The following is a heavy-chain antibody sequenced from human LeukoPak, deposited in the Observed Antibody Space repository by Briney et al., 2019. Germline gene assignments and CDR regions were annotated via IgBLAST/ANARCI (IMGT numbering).Heavy chain of an antibody. CDR2: INTNTGNP. CDR1: GYTFTSYA. J-gene: IGHJ4*02. CDR3: ARGTYSSGWYYGY. Sequence: ASVKVCCKASGYTFTSYAMNWVRQAPGQGLEWMGWINTNTGNPTYAQGFTGRFVFSLDTSVSTAYLQISSLKAEDTAVYYRARGTYSSGWYYGYWGQGTLVTVSS. D-gene: IGHD6-19*01. V-gene: IGHV7-4-1*02.